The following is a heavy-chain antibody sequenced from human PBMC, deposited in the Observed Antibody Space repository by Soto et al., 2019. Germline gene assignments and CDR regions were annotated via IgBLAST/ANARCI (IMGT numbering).Heavy chain of an antibody. CDR1: GGTFSSYA. Sequence: QVPLVQSGAEVKKPGSSVKVSCKASGGTFSSYAISWVRQAPGQGLEWMGGIIPIFGTANYAQKFQGRVTITADESTSTAYMELSSLRSEDTAVYYCARGRDDILTGLPVYYYYGMDVWGQGTTVTVSS. J-gene: IGHJ6*02. V-gene: IGHV1-69*01. D-gene: IGHD3-9*01. CDR3: ARGRDDILTGLPVYYYYGMDV. CDR2: IIPIFGTA.